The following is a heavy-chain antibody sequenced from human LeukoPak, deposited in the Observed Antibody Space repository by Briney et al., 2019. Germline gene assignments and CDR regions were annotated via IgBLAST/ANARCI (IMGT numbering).Heavy chain of an antibody. Sequence: GASVKVSGKASRGTFSSYTISWVRQAPGQGLEWMGRIIPILGIANYAKKFQGRVTITADKSTSTAFMELSSLRSEDTAVYYCSRGPAAKLDYWGQGTLVTVSS. CDR1: RGTFSSYT. J-gene: IGHJ4*02. D-gene: IGHD2-2*01. V-gene: IGHV1-69*02. CDR2: IIPILGIA. CDR3: SRGPAAKLDY.